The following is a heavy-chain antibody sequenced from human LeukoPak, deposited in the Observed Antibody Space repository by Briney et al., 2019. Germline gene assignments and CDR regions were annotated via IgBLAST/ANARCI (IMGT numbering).Heavy chain of an antibody. D-gene: IGHD7-27*01. J-gene: IGHJ3*02. V-gene: IGHV6-1*01. CDR1: GASVSSNSAA. CDR2: TYYRSKWYN. Sequence: LSQTLSVARAISGASVSSNSAAWNWIRQSPSGGLEWLGRTYYRSKWYNDDAVSVKSRITINPDTSKNQFPLQLNSVTPEDTAVYYCASLTGDDGFDIWGQGTMVTVSS. CDR3: ASLTGDDGFDI.